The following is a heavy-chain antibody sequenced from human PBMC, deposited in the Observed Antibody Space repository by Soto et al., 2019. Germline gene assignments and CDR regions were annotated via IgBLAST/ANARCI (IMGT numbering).Heavy chain of an antibody. Sequence: SETLSLTCTVSGGSISSYSWNWIRQPPGKGLEWIGYIYYSGSTNYNPSLKSRVTISVDTSKNQFSLKLSSVTAADTAVYYCAGGGTYNNDYHYRRAVPGQSSTVTVSS. CDR2: IYYSGST. V-gene: IGHV4-59*01. CDR1: GGSISSYS. CDR3: AGGGTYNNDYHYRRAV. J-gene: IGHJ6*01. D-gene: IGHD1-20*01.